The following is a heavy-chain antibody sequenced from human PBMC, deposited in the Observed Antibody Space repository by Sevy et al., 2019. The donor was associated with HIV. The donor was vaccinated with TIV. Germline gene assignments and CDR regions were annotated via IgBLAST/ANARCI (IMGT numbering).Heavy chain of an antibody. D-gene: IGHD6-6*01. CDR2: MNPNSGNT. CDR3: ARGNEYSSSSDYYYYGMDV. J-gene: IGHJ6*02. V-gene: IGHV1-8*01. CDR1: GYTFTSYD. Sequence: ASVKVSCKASGYTFTSYDINWVRQATGQGLEWMGWMNPNSGNTGYAQKFQDRVTMTRNTSISTAYMELSSLRSEDTAVYYCARGNEYSSSSDYYYYGMDVWGQGTTVTVSS.